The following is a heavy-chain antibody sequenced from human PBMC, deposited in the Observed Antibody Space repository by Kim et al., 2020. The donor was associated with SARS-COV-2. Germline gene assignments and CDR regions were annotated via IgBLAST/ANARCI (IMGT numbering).Heavy chain of an antibody. CDR1: GGSISSGGYY. J-gene: IGHJ4*02. CDR3: ARGVSYSRVFGY. D-gene: IGHD6-13*01. CDR2: IYYSGST. Sequence: SETLSLTCTVSGGSISSGGYYWSWIRQHPGKGLEWIGYIYYSGSTYYNPSLKSRVTISVDTSKNQFSLKLSSVTAADTAVYYCARGVSYSRVFGYWGQGTLVTVSS. V-gene: IGHV4-31*03.